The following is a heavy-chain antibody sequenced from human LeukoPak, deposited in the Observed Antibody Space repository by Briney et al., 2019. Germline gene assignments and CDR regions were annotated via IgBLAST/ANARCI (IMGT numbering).Heavy chain of an antibody. CDR1: GGSISSGGYY. CDR3: ARGVGYCSSTSCYSFQYGMDV. J-gene: IGHJ6*02. V-gene: IGHV4-31*03. CDR2: IYYSGST. D-gene: IGHD2-2*02. Sequence: KTSETLSLTCTVSGGSISSGGYYWSWIRQHPGTGLEWIGYIYYSGSTYYNPSLKSRVTISVDTSKNQFSLKLSSVTAADTAVYYCARGVGYCSSTSCYSFQYGMDVWGQGTTVTVSS.